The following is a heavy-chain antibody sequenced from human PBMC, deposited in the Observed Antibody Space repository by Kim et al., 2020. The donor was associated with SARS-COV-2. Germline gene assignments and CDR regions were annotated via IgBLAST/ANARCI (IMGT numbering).Heavy chain of an antibody. CDR2: GST. Sequence: GSTYHNPSPQRQFTISVDTSKNQFSLKLSSVTAADTAVYYCARERAAYFDYWGQGTLVTVSS. V-gene: IGHV4-31*01. J-gene: IGHJ4*02. D-gene: IGHD6-25*01. CDR3: ARERAAYFDY.